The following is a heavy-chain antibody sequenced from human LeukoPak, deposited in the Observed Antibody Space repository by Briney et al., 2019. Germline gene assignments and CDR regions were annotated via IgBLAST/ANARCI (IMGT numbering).Heavy chain of an antibody. J-gene: IGHJ4*02. V-gene: IGHV3-21*01. CDR3: ARASDLDY. CDR2: ISSSSSYI. Sequence: GGSLSPSCAASGFTLSSLTINWVRQAAGKGLEWVSSISSSSSYIYYADSVKGRFTISRDNPKNSLYLQMNSLGAEDTAVYYCARASDLDYWGQGDLVTVSS. CDR1: GFTLSSLT.